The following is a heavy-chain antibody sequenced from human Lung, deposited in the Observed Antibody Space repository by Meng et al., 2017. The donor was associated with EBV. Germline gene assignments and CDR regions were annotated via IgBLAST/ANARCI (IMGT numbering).Heavy chain of an antibody. CDR2: ISGSGGST. CDR1: GFTFDNYA. V-gene: IGHV3-23*01. Sequence: ELGEGLGQPGGSLRLSCAASGFTFDNYAMTWVRQALGKGLEWVSHISGSGGSTYYADSVTGRFTISRDNSKNTVFLQMNSLKAEDTAIYYCAKPHSSSGTYYFDYWGQGILVTVSS. J-gene: IGHJ4*02. CDR3: AKPHSSSGTYYFDY. D-gene: IGHD6-19*01.